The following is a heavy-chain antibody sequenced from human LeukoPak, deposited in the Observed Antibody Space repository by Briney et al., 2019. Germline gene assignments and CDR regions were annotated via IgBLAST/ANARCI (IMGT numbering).Heavy chain of an antibody. Sequence: ASVKVSCKASGYTFTGYYMHWVRQAPGQGLEWMGWINPNSGGTNYAQKFQGRVTMTRDTSISAAYMELSRLRSDDTAVYYCARDLYSSPIPFDYWGQGTLVTVSS. D-gene: IGHD2-15*01. CDR1: GYTFTGYY. V-gene: IGHV1-2*02. J-gene: IGHJ4*02. CDR2: INPNSGGT. CDR3: ARDLYSSPIPFDY.